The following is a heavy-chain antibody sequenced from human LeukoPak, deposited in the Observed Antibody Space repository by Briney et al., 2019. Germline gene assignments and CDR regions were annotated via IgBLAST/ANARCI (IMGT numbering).Heavy chain of an antibody. CDR3: AKRGYWFDP. Sequence: SETLSLTCAVSGGSISSGGYSWSWIRQPPGTGLEWIGYIYHSGSTNYNPSLKSRVTISVDTSKNQFSLKLSSVTAADTAVYYCAKRGYWFDPWGQGTLVTVSS. CDR2: IYHSGST. J-gene: IGHJ5*02. CDR1: GGSISSGGYS. V-gene: IGHV4-30-2*01.